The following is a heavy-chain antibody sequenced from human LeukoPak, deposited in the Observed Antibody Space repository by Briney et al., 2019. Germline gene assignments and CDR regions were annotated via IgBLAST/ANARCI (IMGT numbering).Heavy chain of an antibody. V-gene: IGHV4-39*07. CDR1: GGSISSSSHY. CDR2: IYYSGST. D-gene: IGHD3-9*01. Sequence: SETLSLTCTVSGGSISSSSHYWGWIRQPPGKGLEWIGNIYYSGSTYYKSSLKSRVTISVDTSKNQFSLKLSSVTAADTAVYYCVRVGPLLRYFDWSSPLDYWGQGTLVTVS. J-gene: IGHJ4*02. CDR3: VRVGPLLRYFDWSSPLDY.